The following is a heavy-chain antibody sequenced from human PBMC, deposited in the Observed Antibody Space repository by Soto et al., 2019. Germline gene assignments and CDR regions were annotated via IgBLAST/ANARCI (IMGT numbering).Heavy chain of an antibody. CDR2: INPNSGGT. J-gene: IGHJ6*02. D-gene: IGHD3-22*01. V-gene: IGHV1-2*04. Sequence: VASVKVSCKASGYTFTGYYMHWVRQAPGQGLEWMGWINPNSGGTNYAQKFQGWVTMTRDTSISTAYMELSRLRSDDTAVYYCARGGRGNTYYYDSSGQGGMDVWGQGTTVTVSS. CDR3: ARGGRGNTYYYDSSGQGGMDV. CDR1: GYTFTGYY.